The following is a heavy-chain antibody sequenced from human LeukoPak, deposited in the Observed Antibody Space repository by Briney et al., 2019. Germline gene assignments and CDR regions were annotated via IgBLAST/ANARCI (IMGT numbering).Heavy chain of an antibody. J-gene: IGHJ4*02. CDR1: GGSFSGYY. V-gene: IGHV4-34*01. Sequence: SENLSLTCAVYGGSFSGYYWSWIRQPPGKGLEWIGEINHSGSTNYNPSLKSRVTISVDTSKNQFSLKLSSVTAADTAVYYCARAGRTTVTLPFDYWGQGTLVTVSS. CDR3: ARAGRTTVTLPFDY. CDR2: INHSGST. D-gene: IGHD4-17*01.